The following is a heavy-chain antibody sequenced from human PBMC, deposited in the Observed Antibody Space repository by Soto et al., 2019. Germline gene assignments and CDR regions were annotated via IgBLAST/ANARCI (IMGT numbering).Heavy chain of an antibody. CDR3: AKSLSSLYYMDV. Sequence: EVQVLESGGGLVQPGGSLRLSCVGSGFIFSNYAMAWVRQAPGKGLEWVSGFGGSGGTYYADSVKGRYTISRDNSKNTSYLQMNSLRVEDTAVYYCAKSLSSLYYMDVWGKGTAVTVSS. CDR1: GFIFSNYA. J-gene: IGHJ6*03. D-gene: IGHD2-2*01. CDR2: FGGSGGT. V-gene: IGHV3-23*01.